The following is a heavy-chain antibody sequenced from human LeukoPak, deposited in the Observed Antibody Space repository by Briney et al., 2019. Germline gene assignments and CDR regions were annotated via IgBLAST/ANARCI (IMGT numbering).Heavy chain of an antibody. D-gene: IGHD4-17*01. J-gene: IGHJ4*02. V-gene: IGHV3-23*01. Sequence: GGSLRLSCVASGFTFSSYAMSWVRQAPGKGLEWVSSISGSGGSTYYADSVKGRFTISRDNSKNTLYLQMNSLRAEDTAVYYCAKNSATVTLPPFDYWGQGTLVTVSS. CDR1: GFTFSSYA. CDR2: ISGSGGST. CDR3: AKNSATVTLPPFDY.